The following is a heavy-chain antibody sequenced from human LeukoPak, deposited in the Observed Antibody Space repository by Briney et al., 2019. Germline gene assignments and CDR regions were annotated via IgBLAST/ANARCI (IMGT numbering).Heavy chain of an antibody. CDR3: ARSLGGTYYFDY. V-gene: IGHV3-74*01. CDR1: GFTFSPYW. Sequence: PGGSLRLSCAASGFTFSPYWMHWVRQAPGKGLVWVSHINSGGSSTSYADSVKGRFTISRDNAKNTLFLQMHSLRADDTVVYYCARSLGGTYYFDYWGQGTLVTVSS. J-gene: IGHJ4*02. D-gene: IGHD1-26*01. CDR2: INSGGSST.